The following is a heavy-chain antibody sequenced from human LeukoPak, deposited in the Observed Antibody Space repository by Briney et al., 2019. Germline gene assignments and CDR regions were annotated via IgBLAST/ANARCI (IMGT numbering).Heavy chain of an antibody. CDR3: ARGDSSSWYGAFDI. CDR2: ISYDGSNK. Sequence: SGGSLRLSCAASGFTFSSYAMHWVRQAPGKGLEWVSAISYDGSNKYYADSVKGRFTISRDNSKNTLYLQMNSLRAEDTAVYYCARGDSSSWYGAFDIWGQGTMVTVSS. D-gene: IGHD6-13*01. J-gene: IGHJ3*02. V-gene: IGHV3-30-3*01. CDR1: GFTFSSYA.